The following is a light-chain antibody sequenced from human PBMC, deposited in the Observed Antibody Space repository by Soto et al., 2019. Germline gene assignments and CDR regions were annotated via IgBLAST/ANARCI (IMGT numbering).Light chain of an antibody. CDR2: AAS. V-gene: IGKV1-12*01. CDR3: QQANSFPLP. CDR1: QGISSW. Sequence: DIQMTQSPSSVSASVGDRVTITCRASQGISSWLAWYQQKTGKAPKLLIYAASNVQSGVPSRFSGSGSGTEFPLTIRSLHLEHFATDYCQQANSFPLPFGPGTKVDIK. J-gene: IGKJ3*01.